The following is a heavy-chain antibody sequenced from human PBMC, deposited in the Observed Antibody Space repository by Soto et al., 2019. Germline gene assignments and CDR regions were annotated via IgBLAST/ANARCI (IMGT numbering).Heavy chain of an antibody. CDR2: ISGSGGST. D-gene: IGHD4-17*01. Sequence: GGSLRLSCAASGFTFSSYAMSWVRQAPGKGLEWVSAISGSGGSTYYADSVKGRFTISRDNSKNTLYLQMNSLRAEDTAVYYCAKPPHDYGDYVGSPEVYYFDYWGQGTLVTVSS. J-gene: IGHJ4*02. CDR3: AKPPHDYGDYVGSPEVYYFDY. V-gene: IGHV3-23*01. CDR1: GFTFSSYA.